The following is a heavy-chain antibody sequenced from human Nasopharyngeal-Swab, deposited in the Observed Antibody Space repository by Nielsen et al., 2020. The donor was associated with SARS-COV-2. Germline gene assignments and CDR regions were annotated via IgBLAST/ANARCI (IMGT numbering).Heavy chain of an antibody. V-gene: IGHV4-59*01. Sequence: WIRQPPGKGLEWIGCIYYSGGANYNLSLKSRVTISVDTSKNQFSLKLNSVTAADTAVYYCAKYAHYDFLSGYHLGWFDPWGQGTLVTVSS. CDR3: AKYAHYDFLSGYHLGWFDP. J-gene: IGHJ5*02. CDR2: IYYSGGA. D-gene: IGHD3-3*01.